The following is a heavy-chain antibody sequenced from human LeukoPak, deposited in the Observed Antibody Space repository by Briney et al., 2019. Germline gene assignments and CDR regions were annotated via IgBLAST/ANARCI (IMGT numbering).Heavy chain of an antibody. D-gene: IGHD1-26*01. V-gene: IGHV3-21*01. CDR1: GFTFSGYS. CDR2: ISSSSSYI. J-gene: IGHJ4*02. CDR3: ARDPGIVGATKSIDY. Sequence: GGSLRLSCAASGFTFSGYSMNWVRQAPGKGLEWVSSISSSSSYIYYADSVKGRFTISRDNAKNSLYLQMNSLRAEDTAVYYCARDPGIVGATKSIDYWGQGTLVTVSS.